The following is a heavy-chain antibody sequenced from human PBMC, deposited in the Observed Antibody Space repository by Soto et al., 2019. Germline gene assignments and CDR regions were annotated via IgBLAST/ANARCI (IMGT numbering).Heavy chain of an antibody. CDR3: ARGANIVVVTAKSDYYYYGMDV. CDR2: INPNSGGT. V-gene: IGHV1-2*04. D-gene: IGHD2-21*02. J-gene: IGHJ6*02. Sequence: ASVKVSCKASGYTFTGYYMHWVRQAPGQGLEWMGWINPNSGGTNYAQKFQGWVTMTRDTSISTAYMELSRLRSDDTAVYYCARGANIVVVTAKSDYYYYGMDVWGQGTTVTVSS. CDR1: GYTFTGYY.